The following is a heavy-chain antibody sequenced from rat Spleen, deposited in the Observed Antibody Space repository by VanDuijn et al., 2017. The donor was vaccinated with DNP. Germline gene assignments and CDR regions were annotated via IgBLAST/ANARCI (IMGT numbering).Heavy chain of an antibody. J-gene: IGHJ3*01. Sequence: EVHLVESGGGLVQPGRSLKLSCAASGFTFSDYNMAWVRQAPTKGLEWVAAIGTGGGNTYYRDSVKGRFTISRDNAKSTLYLQMDSLRSEETATYYCTKAGGYSPWYFDYWGQGTRVTVSS. V-gene: IGHV5S23*01. D-gene: IGHD1-11*01. CDR1: GFTFSDYN. CDR3: TKAGGYSPWYFDY. CDR2: IGTGGGNT.